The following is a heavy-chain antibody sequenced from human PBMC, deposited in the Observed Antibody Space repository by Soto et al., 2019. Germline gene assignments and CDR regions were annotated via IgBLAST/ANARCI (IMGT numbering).Heavy chain of an antibody. J-gene: IGHJ4*02. CDR3: VRHAQWIIRAY. D-gene: IGHD5-12*01. Sequence: PSETLSLTCTVSGGSISSSSYYWGWIRQPPGKGLEWIGSLFYSGSTYYNPSLKGRLTISVDTSKNQFSLKLSSVTAADTAVYYCVRHAQWIIRAYWGQGSLVTVSS. V-gene: IGHV4-39*01. CDR2: LFYSGST. CDR1: GGSISSSSYY.